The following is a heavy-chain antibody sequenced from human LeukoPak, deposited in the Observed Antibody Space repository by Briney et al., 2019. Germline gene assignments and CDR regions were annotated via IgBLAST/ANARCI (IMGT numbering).Heavy chain of an antibody. CDR2: INPNSGGI. Sequence: ASVKVSCKASGYTFTGYYMHWVRQAPGQGLEWMGWINPNSGGINYAQKFQGRVTMTRDTSISTAYMELSRLRSDDTAVYYCARDYSILWFGELANWFDPWGQGTLVTVSS. D-gene: IGHD3-10*01. CDR1: GYTFTGYY. V-gene: IGHV1-2*02. CDR3: ARDYSILWFGELANWFDP. J-gene: IGHJ5*02.